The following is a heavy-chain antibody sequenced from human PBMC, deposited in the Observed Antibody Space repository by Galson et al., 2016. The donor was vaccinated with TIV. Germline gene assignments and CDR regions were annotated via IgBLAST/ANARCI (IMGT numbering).Heavy chain of an antibody. Sequence: SVKVSCKASGYTFSKYGISWVRRAPGQGLEWMGWISGHSGNTDYARKFQGRLVMTTDTSTGTAFMEVRSPTSDDTAVYYCARDRGSMTMILVVDYYYGMDVWGQGTTVTVSS. CDR3: ARDRGSMTMILVVDYYYGMDV. CDR2: ISGHSGNT. V-gene: IGHV1-18*04. D-gene: IGHD3-22*01. J-gene: IGHJ6*02. CDR1: GYTFSKYG.